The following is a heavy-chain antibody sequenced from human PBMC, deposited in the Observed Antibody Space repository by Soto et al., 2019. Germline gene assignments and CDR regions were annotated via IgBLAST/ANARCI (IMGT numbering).Heavy chain of an antibody. J-gene: IGHJ2*01. CDR1: GYTFTSYG. CDR2: ISGYNGNT. V-gene: IGHV1-18*01. Sequence: QVQLVQSGAEVKKPGASVKVSCKASGYTFTSYGICWVRQAPGQGLEWMGWISGYNGNTNYAQNLQGRVTMTTDTATSTVYVERRSLRSEDTAVYYFAGRCSSIRCLDLWGSGTLVIVSS. D-gene: IGHD2-2*01. CDR3: AGRCSSIRCLDL.